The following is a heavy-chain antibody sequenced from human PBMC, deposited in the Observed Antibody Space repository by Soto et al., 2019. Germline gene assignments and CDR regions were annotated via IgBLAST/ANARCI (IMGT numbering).Heavy chain of an antibody. V-gene: IGHV5-51*01. CDR2: TYPGEPAT. CDR3: AGHRRGRDGQYLYGIEV. D-gene: IGHD3-16*01. J-gene: IGHJ6*02. Sequence: SLKISCKGAGYYSRSDWSGFVRQMHGRGLESMGLTYPGEPATTYSPSFRGEVTISADNSLRTAYLQFSSLKDSDTAIYYCAGHRRGRDGQYLYGIEVGGQGTTVTVSS. CDR1: GYYSRSDW.